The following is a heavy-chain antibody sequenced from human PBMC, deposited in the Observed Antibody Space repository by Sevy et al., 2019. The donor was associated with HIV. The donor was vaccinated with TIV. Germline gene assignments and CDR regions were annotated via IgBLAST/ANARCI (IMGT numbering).Heavy chain of an antibody. CDR2: IYHSGST. Sequence: SETLSLTCAVSDGSISSSNWWSWVRQPPGKGLEWIGEIYHSGSTNRNPSLKRRVTISIDKSKNQFSLKLSSVTAADTAAYFCARLAGGVDSGFQHWGQGTLVTVSS. CDR3: ARLAGGVDSGFQH. CDR1: DGSISSSNW. J-gene: IGHJ1*01. D-gene: IGHD3-16*01. V-gene: IGHV4-4*02.